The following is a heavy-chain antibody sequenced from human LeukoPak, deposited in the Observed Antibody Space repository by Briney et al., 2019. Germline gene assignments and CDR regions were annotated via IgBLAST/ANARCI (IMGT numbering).Heavy chain of an antibody. CDR1: GYSFTSYW. CDR3: ARVRVVVVAANWFDP. CDR2: IYPGDSDT. D-gene: IGHD2-15*01. J-gene: IGHJ5*02. V-gene: IGHV5-51*01. Sequence: GESLKISCKGSGYSFTSYWIGWVRQMPGKGLEWMGIIYPGDSDTRYSPSFQGQVTISADKSISTAYLQWSSLKASDTAMYYCARVRVVVVAANWFDPWGQGTLVTVSS.